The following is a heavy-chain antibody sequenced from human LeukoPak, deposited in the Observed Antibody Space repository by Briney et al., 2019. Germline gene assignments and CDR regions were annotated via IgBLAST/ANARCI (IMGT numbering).Heavy chain of an antibody. CDR2: ISDSYST. CDR3: AKDRESSSWYDY. Sequence: PGGSLRLSCAASGFTFSSYAMSWVRQAPGKGREWVSDISDSYSTYYADYVKGRFTTSRDNSKDKLYLHMNSLRAEDTAIYYCAKDRESSSWYDYWGQGTLVTVSS. CDR1: GFTFSSYA. D-gene: IGHD6-13*01. J-gene: IGHJ4*02. V-gene: IGHV3-23*01.